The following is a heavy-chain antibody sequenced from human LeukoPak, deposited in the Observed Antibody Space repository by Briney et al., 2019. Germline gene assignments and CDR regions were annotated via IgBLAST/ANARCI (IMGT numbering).Heavy chain of an antibody. CDR2: ISGSGGST. D-gene: IGHD3-16*02. Sequence: GGSLRLSCAASGFTFSSYAMSWVRQAPGKGLEWVSAISGSGGSTYYADSVKGRFTISRDNSKNTLYLQMNSLRAGDTAVYYCARLRSRYSPLDAFDMWGQGTMVTVSS. CDR3: ARLRSRYSPLDAFDM. V-gene: IGHV3-23*01. J-gene: IGHJ3*02. CDR1: GFTFSSYA.